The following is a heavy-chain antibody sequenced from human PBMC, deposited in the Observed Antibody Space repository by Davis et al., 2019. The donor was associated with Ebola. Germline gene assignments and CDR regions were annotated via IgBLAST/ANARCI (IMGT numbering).Heavy chain of an antibody. Sequence: MPSETLSLTCAVYGGSFSGYYWSWIRQPPAKGLEWIGEINHSGSTNYNPSLKSRVTISVDTSKNQFSLKLSSVTAADTAVYYCARGGYPRGVYFDYWGQGTLVTVSS. V-gene: IGHV4-34*01. D-gene: IGHD5-12*01. CDR2: INHSGST. CDR3: ARGGYPRGVYFDY. CDR1: GGSFSGYY. J-gene: IGHJ4*02.